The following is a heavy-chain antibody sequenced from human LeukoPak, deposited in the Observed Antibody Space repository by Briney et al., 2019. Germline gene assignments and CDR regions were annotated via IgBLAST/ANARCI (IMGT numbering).Heavy chain of an antibody. CDR3: AKDGIGAGEPDY. D-gene: IGHD6-13*01. V-gene: IGHV3-30*02. CDR2: IQFDGSNK. Sequence: GGSLRLSCAASGFTFSRYGMHWVRQAPGKGLEWVAFIQFDGSNKYYADSVKGRFTISRDNSKNTLYLQMVSLRGEDTSVHYCAKDGIGAGEPDYWGQGTLVTVSS. CDR1: GFTFSRYG. J-gene: IGHJ4*02.